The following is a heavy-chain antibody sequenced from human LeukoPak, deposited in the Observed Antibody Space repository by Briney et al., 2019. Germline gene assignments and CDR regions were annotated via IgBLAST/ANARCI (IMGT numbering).Heavy chain of an antibody. CDR2: MSYDGNNI. J-gene: IGHJ4*02. CDR3: TREWGAAADY. CDR1: GFTFSSYW. D-gene: IGHD6-13*01. Sequence: QAGGSLRLSCAASGFTFSSYWMSWVRQAPGKGLEWVAVMSYDGNNIYYADSVKGRFTLSRDSSKNTLYLQMNSLRPEDTAVYYCTREWGAAADYWGQGTLVTVSS. V-gene: IGHV3-30-3*01.